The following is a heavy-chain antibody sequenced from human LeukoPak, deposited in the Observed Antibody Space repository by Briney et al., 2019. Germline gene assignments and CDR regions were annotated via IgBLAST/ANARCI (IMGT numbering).Heavy chain of an antibody. J-gene: IGHJ4*02. Sequence: SETLSLTCTVSGGSISSSSYYWGWIRQPPGKGLEWIGSIYYSGSTYYNPSLKSRVTIPVDTSKNQFSLKLSSVTAADTAVYYCARHKGHSSGWFSCFDYWGQGTLVTVSS. V-gene: IGHV4-39*01. CDR2: IYYSGST. CDR3: ARHKGHSSGWFSCFDY. D-gene: IGHD6-19*01. CDR1: GGSISSSSYY.